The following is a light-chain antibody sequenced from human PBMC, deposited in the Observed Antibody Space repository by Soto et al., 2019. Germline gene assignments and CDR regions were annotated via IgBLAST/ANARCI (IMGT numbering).Light chain of an antibody. CDR2: AAS. Sequence: DSPMTQSPSAASATVGDRVTITCRASQSISSWLAWYQQKPGKAPKLLIYAASSLQSGVPSRFSGSGSGTDFTLTISSLQPEDSATYYCQQSYSTWTFGQGTKVDI. J-gene: IGKJ1*01. CDR3: QQSYSTWT. V-gene: IGKV1-39*01. CDR1: QSISSW.